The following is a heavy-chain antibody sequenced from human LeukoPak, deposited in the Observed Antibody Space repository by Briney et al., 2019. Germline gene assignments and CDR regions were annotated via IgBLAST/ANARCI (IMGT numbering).Heavy chain of an antibody. CDR2: IYHSGST. D-gene: IGHD6-19*01. J-gene: IGHJ4*02. Sequence: SETLSLTCAVSGYSISSGYYWGWIRQPPGKGLEWIGSIYHSGSTYYNPSLKSRVTISVDTSKNQFSLKLSSVTAADTAVYYCARAAVYSSPFDYWGQGTLDTVSS. CDR1: GYSISSGYY. CDR3: ARAAVYSSPFDY. V-gene: IGHV4-38-2*01.